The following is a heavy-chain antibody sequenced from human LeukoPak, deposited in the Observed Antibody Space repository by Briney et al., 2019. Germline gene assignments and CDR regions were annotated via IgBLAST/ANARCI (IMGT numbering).Heavy chain of an antibody. CDR3: AREGAIPSPGSYYYGMDV. Sequence: GGSLRLSCAASGFTFSSYSMNWVRQAPGKGLEWVSYISSSSSTIYYADSVKGRFTISRDNAKNSLYLQMNSLRAEDMAVYYCAREGAIPSPGSYYYGMDVWGQGTTVTVSS. CDR1: GFTFSSYS. D-gene: IGHD2-2*02. CDR2: ISSSSSTI. V-gene: IGHV3-48*01. J-gene: IGHJ6*02.